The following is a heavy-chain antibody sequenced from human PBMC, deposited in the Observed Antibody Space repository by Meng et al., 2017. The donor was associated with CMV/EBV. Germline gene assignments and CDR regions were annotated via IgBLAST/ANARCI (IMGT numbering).Heavy chain of an antibody. CDR2: INHSGST. Sequence: SQTLSLTCAVYGGSFSGYYWSWIRQPPGKGLEWIGEINHSGSTNYNPSLKSRVTISVDTSKNQFSLKLSSVTAADTAVYYCTRAASGWFPFDSWGQGILVTVSS. D-gene: IGHD6-19*01. CDR1: GGSFSGYY. J-gene: IGHJ4*02. V-gene: IGHV4-34*01. CDR3: TRAASGWFPFDS.